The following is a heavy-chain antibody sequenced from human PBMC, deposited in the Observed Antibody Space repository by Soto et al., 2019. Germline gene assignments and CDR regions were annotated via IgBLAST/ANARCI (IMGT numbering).Heavy chain of an antibody. J-gene: IGHJ5*02. V-gene: IGHV4-39*01. CDR3: ARPQTGHSGGSQFDP. CDR1: VGSISSSSYY. D-gene: IGHD6-19*01. CDR2: IYYSGST. Sequence: SETLSLTCTVSVGSISSSSYYSCWIRHPPGKGLEWIGSIYYSGSTYYNPSLKSRVTISVDTSKNQFSLKLTSVTAADTALHYCARPQTGHSGGSQFDPWGQG.